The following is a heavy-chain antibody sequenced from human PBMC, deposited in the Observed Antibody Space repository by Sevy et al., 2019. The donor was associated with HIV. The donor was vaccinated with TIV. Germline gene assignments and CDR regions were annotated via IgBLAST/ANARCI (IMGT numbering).Heavy chain of an antibody. V-gene: IGHV4-59*13. CDR3: ARAEGGDSFYYASGSFFSN. J-gene: IGHJ4*02. D-gene: IGHD3-10*01. CDR2: IYPTGPT. CDR1: GDSMRNFY. Sequence: SETLSLTCSVSGDSMRNFYWNWLRQPPGKGLEWIGYIYPTGPTTYNPSLKSRVTISIETSENQFSLLLNSVTAADTALYYCARAEGGDSFYYASGSFFSNWGQGTLVTVSS.